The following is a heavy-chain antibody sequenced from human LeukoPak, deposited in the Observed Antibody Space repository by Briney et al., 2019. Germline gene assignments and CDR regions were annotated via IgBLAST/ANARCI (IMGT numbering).Heavy chain of an antibody. J-gene: IGHJ6*03. CDR2: IYYSGST. Sequence: PSQTLSLTCTVSGGSISSGDYYWSWIRQPPGKGLEWIGYIYYSGSTYYNPSLKSRVTISVDTSKNQFSLKLSSVTAADTAVYYCARGGPATYYYYYMDVWGKGTTVTVSS. CDR3: ARGGPATYYYYYMDV. CDR1: GGSISSGDYY. V-gene: IGHV4-30-4*01. D-gene: IGHD1-26*01.